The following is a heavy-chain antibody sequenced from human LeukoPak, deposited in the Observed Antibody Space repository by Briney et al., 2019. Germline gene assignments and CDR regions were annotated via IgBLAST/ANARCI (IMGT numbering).Heavy chain of an antibody. CDR2: IYYSGST. V-gene: IGHV4-59*08. D-gene: IGHD1-26*01. Sequence: PSETLSLTCAVYGGSFIGYYWSWIRQPPGKGLEWIGYIYYSGSTNYNPSLKSRVTISVDTSKNQFSLKLSSVTAADTAVYYCAGRRVGATERYYYGMDVWGQGTTVTVSS. CDR3: AGRRVGATERYYYGMDV. J-gene: IGHJ6*02. CDR1: GGSFIGYY.